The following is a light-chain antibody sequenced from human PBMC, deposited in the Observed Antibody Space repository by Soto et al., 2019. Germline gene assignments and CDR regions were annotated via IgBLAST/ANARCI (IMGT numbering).Light chain of an antibody. CDR3: ISYTTSSTLV. CDR1: SSDVGGYNY. Sequence: QSALTQPASVSGSPGQSITISCTGTSSDVGGYNYVSWYQQHPGKAPKLMIYEVSHRPSEVSNRFSGSKSGNTASLTISGLQAEDEADYYCISYTTSSTLVFGGGIQLTVL. V-gene: IGLV2-14*01. CDR2: EVS. J-gene: IGLJ3*02.